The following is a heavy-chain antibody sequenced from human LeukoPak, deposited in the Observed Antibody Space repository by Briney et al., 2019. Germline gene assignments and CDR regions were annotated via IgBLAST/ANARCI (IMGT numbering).Heavy chain of an antibody. CDR2: IYPGDSDT. D-gene: IGHD6-19*01. Sequence: GESLKISCKGSGYSFTTYWIAWVRQMPGKGLEWRGNIYPGDSDTRYSPSFQGQVTISADKSITTAYLQWSSLKASDTAMYYCARDSGYSSGNYYYGMDVWGQGTTVTVSS. V-gene: IGHV5-51*01. CDR3: ARDSGYSSGNYYYGMDV. CDR1: GYSFTTYW. J-gene: IGHJ6*02.